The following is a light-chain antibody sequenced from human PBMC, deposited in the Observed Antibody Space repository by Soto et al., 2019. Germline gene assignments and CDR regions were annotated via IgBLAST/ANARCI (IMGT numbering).Light chain of an antibody. Sequence: ATQMTQSPSSLSASVGDRITITCRASLDIGSDLSWYQQKPGKAPTLLIYAASNLQSGVPSRFRGSRSGTEFTLTVSSLQPEDFATYYCLQDHDDSWTFGKGTKVDI. CDR1: LDIGSD. V-gene: IGKV1-6*01. J-gene: IGKJ1*01. CDR2: AAS. CDR3: LQDHDDSWT.